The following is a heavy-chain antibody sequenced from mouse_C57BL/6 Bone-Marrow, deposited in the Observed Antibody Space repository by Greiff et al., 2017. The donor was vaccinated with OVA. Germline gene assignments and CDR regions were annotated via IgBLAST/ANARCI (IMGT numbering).Heavy chain of an antibody. CDR3: ARGSHWYFDV. CDR1: GYTFTDYY. CDR2: IYPGSGYT. Sequence: VQLQQSGAELVRPGASVKLSCKASGYTFTDYYINWVKQRPGQGLEWIARIYPGSGYTYYNEKFKGQAPLSAEKSSSTAYMQLSSLTSEDSAVYFCARGSHWYFDVWGTGTTVTVSS. J-gene: IGHJ1*03. V-gene: IGHV1-76*01.